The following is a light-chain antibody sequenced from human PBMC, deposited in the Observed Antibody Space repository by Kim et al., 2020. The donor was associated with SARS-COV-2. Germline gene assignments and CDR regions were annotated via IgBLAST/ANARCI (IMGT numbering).Light chain of an antibody. J-gene: IGKJ1*01. CDR3: QQLNSYPWT. Sequence: DIQLTQSPSFLSASVGDRVTITCRASQGISSYLAWYQQKPGKAPKLLIYAASTLQRGVPSRFSGSGSGTEFILTISSLQPEDFATYYCQQLNSYPWTFGQGTKVDIK. CDR1: QGISSY. V-gene: IGKV1-9*01. CDR2: AAS.